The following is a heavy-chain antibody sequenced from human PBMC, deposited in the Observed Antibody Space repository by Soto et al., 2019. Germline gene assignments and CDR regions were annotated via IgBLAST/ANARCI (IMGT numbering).Heavy chain of an antibody. CDR3: AAQSPPRDPDY. D-gene: IGHD4-4*01. J-gene: IGHJ4*01. CDR1: SGSITTSSYY. CDR2: VYYLGNT. Sequence: QLQLQESGPGLVKPSETLSLTCIISSGSITTSSYYWGWIRQPPGKGLEWIGSVYYLGNTYYNPSRTSRVTLSVEPANNQFPVYPTSVTSVDTAVYYCAAQSPPRDPDYWG. V-gene: IGHV4-39*01.